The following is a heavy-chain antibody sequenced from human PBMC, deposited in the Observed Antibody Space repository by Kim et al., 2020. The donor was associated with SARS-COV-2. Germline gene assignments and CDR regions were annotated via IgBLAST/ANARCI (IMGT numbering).Heavy chain of an antibody. CDR3: AKDLVDTAMGAFDY. Sequence: ADSVKGRFTISRDNSKNTLYLQMNSLRAEDTAVYYCAKDLVDTAMGAFDYWGQGTLVTVSS. D-gene: IGHD5-18*01. V-gene: IGHV3-33*06. J-gene: IGHJ4*02.